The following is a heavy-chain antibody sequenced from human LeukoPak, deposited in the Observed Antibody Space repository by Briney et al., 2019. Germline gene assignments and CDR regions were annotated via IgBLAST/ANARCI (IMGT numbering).Heavy chain of an antibody. CDR1: GGSISSYY. Sequence: ASETLSLTCTVSGGSISSYYWSWIRQPPGKGLEWIGEINHSGSTNYNPSLKSRVTISVDTSKNQFSLKLSSVTAADTAVYYCARGGDYGDYVFHYWGQGTLVTVSS. D-gene: IGHD4-17*01. CDR3: ARGGDYGDYVFHY. J-gene: IGHJ4*02. CDR2: INHSGST. V-gene: IGHV4-34*01.